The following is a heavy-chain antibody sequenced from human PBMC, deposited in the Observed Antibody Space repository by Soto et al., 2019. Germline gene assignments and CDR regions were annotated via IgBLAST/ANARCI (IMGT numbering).Heavy chain of an antibody. D-gene: IGHD6-19*01. V-gene: IGHV3-30*18. Sequence: QVQLVESGGGVVQPGRSLRLSCAASGFTFSSYGMHWVRQAPGKGLEWVAVISYDGSKKYYADSVKGRFTISRDNSKNPLYLQMNSLRAEDTAVYYCAKEKRYSSGLGNVVGYYYGMDVWGPGTTVTVSS. CDR3: AKEKRYSSGLGNVVGYYYGMDV. J-gene: IGHJ6*02. CDR1: GFTFSSYG. CDR2: ISYDGSKK.